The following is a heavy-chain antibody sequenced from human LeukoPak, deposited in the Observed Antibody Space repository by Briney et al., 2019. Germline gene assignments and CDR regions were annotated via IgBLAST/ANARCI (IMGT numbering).Heavy chain of an antibody. Sequence: SETLSLTCTVSDGSISSYYWSWIRQPPGKGLEWIGYIYYSGSTNYNPSLKSRVTISVDTSKNQFSLKLSSVTAADTAVYYCARIKRYSGSYSWFDPWGQGTLVTVSS. D-gene: IGHD1-26*01. CDR1: DGSISSYY. CDR3: ARIKRYSGSYSWFDP. J-gene: IGHJ5*02. V-gene: IGHV4-59*01. CDR2: IYYSGST.